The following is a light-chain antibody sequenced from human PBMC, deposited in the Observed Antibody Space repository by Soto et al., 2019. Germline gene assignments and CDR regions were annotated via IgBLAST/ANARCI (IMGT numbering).Light chain of an antibody. CDR3: QQRSNWPPYS. Sequence: EIVLTQSPATLSLSPGERATLSCRARQSVSSYLAWYQQKPGQAPRLLSYDASNRATGIPARFSGSESGTDFTLTISSLEHEDFAVYYCQQRSNWPPYSFGQGTKLEIK. J-gene: IGKJ2*03. V-gene: IGKV3-11*01. CDR1: QSVSSY. CDR2: DAS.